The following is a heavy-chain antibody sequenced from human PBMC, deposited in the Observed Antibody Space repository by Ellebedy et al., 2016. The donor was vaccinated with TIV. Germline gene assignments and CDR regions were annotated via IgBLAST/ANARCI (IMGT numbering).Heavy chain of an antibody. J-gene: IGHJ5*02. CDR3: ARPEGYCSSTSCFRGFDP. V-gene: IGHV4-39*02. Sequence: SETLSLTXTVSDDSFSSYSFYWGWIRQPPGKGLEWIGSISYTGNTYYNPSLKSRVTISVDTSNSHFSLRLNSVTAADTAVYYCARPEGYCSSTSCFRGFDPWGQGTLVTVSS. CDR1: DDSFSSYSFY. D-gene: IGHD2-2*01. CDR2: ISYTGNT.